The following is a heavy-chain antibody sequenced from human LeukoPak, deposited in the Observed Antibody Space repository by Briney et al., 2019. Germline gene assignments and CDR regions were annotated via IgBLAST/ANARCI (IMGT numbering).Heavy chain of an antibody. CDR3: AREAAYCSSTSCYGYAFDI. D-gene: IGHD2-2*01. CDR2: INHSGST. Sequence: PSETLSLTCAVYGGSFSGYCWSWIRQPPGKGLEWIGEINHSGSTNYNPSLKSRVTISVDTSKNQFSLKLSSVTAADTAVYYCAREAAYCSSTSCYGYAFDIWGQGTMVTVSS. V-gene: IGHV4-34*01. CDR1: GGSFSGYC. J-gene: IGHJ3*02.